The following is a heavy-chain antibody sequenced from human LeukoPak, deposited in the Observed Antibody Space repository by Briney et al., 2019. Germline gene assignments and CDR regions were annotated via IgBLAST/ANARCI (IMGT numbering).Heavy chain of an antibody. Sequence: SVKVSCKASGGTFSSYAISWVRQAPGQGLEWMGGIIPIFGSTNYAQKFQGVVTITADKSTSTAYMELSSLRSEDTAVYYCARTALDPFDAFDIWGQGTMVTVSS. V-gene: IGHV1-69*06. J-gene: IGHJ3*02. D-gene: IGHD2-21*02. CDR2: IIPIFGST. CDR3: ARTALDPFDAFDI. CDR1: GGTFSSYA.